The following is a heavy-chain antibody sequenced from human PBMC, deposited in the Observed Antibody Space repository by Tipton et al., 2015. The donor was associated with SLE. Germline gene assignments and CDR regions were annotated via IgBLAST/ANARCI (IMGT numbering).Heavy chain of an antibody. D-gene: IGHD3-3*01. CDR2: MDHSGIT. V-gene: IGHV4-34*01. J-gene: IGHJ4*02. Sequence: LRLSCAVYGGSFSGYYWSWIRQPPGKGLEWIGEMDHSGITNYNPSLKSRVTISVDTSKNQFSLKLSSVTSADTAVYYCARDGNLYYDFWSGYRYFDYWGQGTLVTVSS. CDR1: GGSFSGYY. CDR3: ARDGNLYYDFWSGYRYFDY.